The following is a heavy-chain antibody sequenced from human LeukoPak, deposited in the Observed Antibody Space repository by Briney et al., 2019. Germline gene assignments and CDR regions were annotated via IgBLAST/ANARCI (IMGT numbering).Heavy chain of an antibody. CDR3: ARDVGHHFDN. CDR1: GFTFSSYS. Sequence: GGSLRLSCAASGFTFSSYSMNWVRQAPGKGLEWVAVIWYDGSNKYYADSVKGRFTISRDNSKNTLYLQMNSLRAEDTAVYYCARDVGHHFDNWGQGTLVTVSS. V-gene: IGHV3-33*08. J-gene: IGHJ4*02. CDR2: IWYDGSNK.